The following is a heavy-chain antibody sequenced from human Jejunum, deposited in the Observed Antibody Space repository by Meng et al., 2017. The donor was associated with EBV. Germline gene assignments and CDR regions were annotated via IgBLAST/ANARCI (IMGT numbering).Heavy chain of an antibody. CDR3: ARERRGYYAEH. CDR1: GFTFSNYA. Sequence: QVQWVEAGGGVVQAGRSLRLSCAASGFTFSNYAMHWVRQAPGKGLEWVALISYDGSDEYYADSVKGRFTISRDSSESTLYLQMNNLRAEDTAIYDCARERRGYYAEHWGQGTLVTVSS. D-gene: IGHD6-25*01. J-gene: IGHJ1*01. CDR2: ISYDGSDE. V-gene: IGHV3-30*03.